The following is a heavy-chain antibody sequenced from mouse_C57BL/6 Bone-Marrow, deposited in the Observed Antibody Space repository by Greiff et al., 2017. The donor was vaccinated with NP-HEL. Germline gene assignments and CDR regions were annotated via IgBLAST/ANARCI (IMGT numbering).Heavy chain of an antibody. J-gene: IGHJ4*01. Sequence: DVQLVESEGGLVQPGSSMKLSCTASGFTFSDYYMAWVRQVPEKGLEWVANINYDGSSTYYLDYLKSRFIISRDNAKNILYLQMSSLKSEDTATYYCAREGGLRRRTYAMDYWGQGTSVTVSS. V-gene: IGHV5-16*01. CDR3: AREGGLRRRTYAMDY. CDR1: GFTFSDYY. D-gene: IGHD2-4*01. CDR2: INYDGSST.